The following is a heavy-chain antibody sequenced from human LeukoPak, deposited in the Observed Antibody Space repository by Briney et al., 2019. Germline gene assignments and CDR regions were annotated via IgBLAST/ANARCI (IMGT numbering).Heavy chain of an antibody. V-gene: IGHV4-61*02. Sequence: PSETLSLTCTVSGGSISSGSYYWSWIRQPAGKGLEWIGRIYTSGSTNYNPSLKSRVTISVDTSKNQFSLKLSSVTAADTAVYYCARFIGYCSSTSCYRPYYYYMDVWGKGTTVTVSS. D-gene: IGHD2-2*02. CDR2: IYTSGST. CDR3: ARFIGYCSSTSCYRPYYYYMDV. J-gene: IGHJ6*03. CDR1: GGSISSGSYY.